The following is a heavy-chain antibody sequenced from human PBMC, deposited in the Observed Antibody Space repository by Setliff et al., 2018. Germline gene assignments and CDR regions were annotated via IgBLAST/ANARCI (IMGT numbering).Heavy chain of an antibody. CDR3: ARGGSSSLKDWFDP. J-gene: IGHJ5*02. Sequence: SETLSLTCTVSGGSISSSSYYWGWIRQPPGKGLEWIGSIYYSGSTYYNPSLKSRVTISVDTSKNQFSLKLSSVTAADTAVYYCARGGSSSLKDWFDPWGQGTLVTVSS. CDR2: IYYSGST. CDR1: GGSISSSSYY. V-gene: IGHV4-39*07. D-gene: IGHD6-6*01.